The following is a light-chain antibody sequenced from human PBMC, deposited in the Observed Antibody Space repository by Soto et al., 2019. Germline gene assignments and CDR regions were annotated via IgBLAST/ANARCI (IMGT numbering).Light chain of an antibody. CDR3: CSYAGSYTLV. CDR1: SSDVGNYNY. V-gene: IGLV2-11*01. J-gene: IGLJ2*01. Sequence: QSVLTQPRSVSGSPGQSVTFSCTGNSSDVGNYNYVSWYQQHPGKAPKVIIYDVTKRPSGVPDRISGSKSGNTASLTISGLQAEDEADYYCCSYAGSYTLVFGGGTKLTVL. CDR2: DVT.